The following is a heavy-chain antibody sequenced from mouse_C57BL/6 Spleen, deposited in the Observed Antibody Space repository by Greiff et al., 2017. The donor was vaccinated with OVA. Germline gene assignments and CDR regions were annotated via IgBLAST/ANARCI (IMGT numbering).Heavy chain of an antibody. CDR3: ATIYYGSSYDAMDY. Sequence: EVMLVESGGGLVKPGGSLKLSCAASGFTFSDYGMHWVRQAPEKGLEWVAYISSGSSTIYYADTVKGRFTISSDNAKNTLFLQMTSLRSEDTAMYYCATIYYGSSYDAMDYWGQGTSVTVSS. CDR1: GFTFSDYG. D-gene: IGHD1-1*01. J-gene: IGHJ4*01. CDR2: ISSGSSTI. V-gene: IGHV5-17*01.